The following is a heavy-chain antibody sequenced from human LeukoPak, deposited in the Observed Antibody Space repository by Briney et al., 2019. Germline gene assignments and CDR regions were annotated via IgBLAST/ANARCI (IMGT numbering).Heavy chain of an antibody. CDR3: ARSRVPASLDQVFDV. D-gene: IGHD2-2*01. Sequence: SVKVSCKASGGTFSSYAISWVRQAPGQGLEWMGGIIPIFGTANYAQKFQGRVTITADESTSTAYMELSSLRSEDTAVYYCARSRVPASLDQVFDVWGQGTMVTVSS. J-gene: IGHJ3*01. V-gene: IGHV1-69*01. CDR1: GGTFSSYA. CDR2: IIPIFGTA.